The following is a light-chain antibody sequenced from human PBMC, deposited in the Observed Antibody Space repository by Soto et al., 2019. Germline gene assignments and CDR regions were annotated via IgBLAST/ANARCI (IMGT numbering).Light chain of an antibody. CDR3: QQSYTTPRT. CDR2: SAS. CDR1: QYISTY. V-gene: IGKV1-39*01. J-gene: IGKJ4*02. Sequence: DIHMTQAQAFLSASLLDIVTITCRASQYISTYLNWYRQKSGKAPEVLIYSASTLQSGVPSRFSGRGSGTDFTLTIIGLQSEDFATYYCQQSYTTPRTFGAGTKVDI.